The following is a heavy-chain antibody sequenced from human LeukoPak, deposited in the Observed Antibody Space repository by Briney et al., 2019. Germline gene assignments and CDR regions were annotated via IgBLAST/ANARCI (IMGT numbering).Heavy chain of an antibody. CDR3: ARAQLLWFGNNWFDP. Sequence: SETLSLTCTVSGGSISSYYWSWLRQPPGKGLEWIGYIYYSGSTNYNPSLKSRVTISVDTSKNQFSLKLSSVTAADTAVYYCARAQLLWFGNNWFDPWGQGTLVTVSS. J-gene: IGHJ5*02. CDR2: IYYSGST. CDR1: GGSISSYY. V-gene: IGHV4-59*01. D-gene: IGHD3-10*01.